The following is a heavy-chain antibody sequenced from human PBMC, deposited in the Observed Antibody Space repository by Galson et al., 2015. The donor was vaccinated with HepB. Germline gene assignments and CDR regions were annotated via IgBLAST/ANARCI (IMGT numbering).Heavy chain of an antibody. CDR2: ISPYTGNT. J-gene: IGHJ5*02. Sequence: SVKVSCKASGYTFRSYAISWVRLAPGHGLEWVGWISPYTGNTNYAQKFQDRVTMTTDTSTTTVYMELRSLTSDDTAVYYCARHCSGGACYSFDPWGQGTRVIVSS. D-gene: IGHD2-21*02. CDR3: ARHCSGGACYSFDP. CDR1: GYTFRSYA. V-gene: IGHV1-18*04.